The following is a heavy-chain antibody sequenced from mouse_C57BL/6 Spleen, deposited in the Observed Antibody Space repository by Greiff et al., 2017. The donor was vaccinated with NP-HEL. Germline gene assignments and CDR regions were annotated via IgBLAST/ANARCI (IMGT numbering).Heavy chain of an antibody. CDR1: GYSFTSYY. CDR3: VYDGYLSWFAY. CDR2: IYPGSGNT. D-gene: IGHD2-3*01. J-gene: IGHJ3*01. V-gene: IGHV1-66*01. Sequence: QVQLQQSGPELVKPGASVKISCKASGYSFTSYYIHWVKQRPGQGLEWIGWIYPGSGNTKYNEKFKGKATLTADTSSSTAYMQLSSLTSEDSAVYYCVYDGYLSWFAYWGQGTLVTVSA.